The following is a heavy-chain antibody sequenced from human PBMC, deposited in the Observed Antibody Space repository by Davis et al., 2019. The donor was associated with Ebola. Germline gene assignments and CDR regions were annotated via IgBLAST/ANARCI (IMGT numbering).Heavy chain of an antibody. Sequence: SETLSLTCTVSGGSISSGDYYWSWVRQPPGKGLEWIGEIYHSGSTNYNPSLKSRVTISVDKSKNQFSLKLSSGTAADTAVYYCARARAVAYYYYGMDVWGQGTTVTVSS. CDR2: IYHSGST. CDR1: GGSISSGDYY. V-gene: IGHV4-4*02. CDR3: ARARAVAYYYYGMDV. D-gene: IGHD6-19*01. J-gene: IGHJ6*02.